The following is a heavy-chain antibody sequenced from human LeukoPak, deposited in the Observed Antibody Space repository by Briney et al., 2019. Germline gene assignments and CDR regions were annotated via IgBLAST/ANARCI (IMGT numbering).Heavy chain of an antibody. Sequence: GGSLRLSCAASEFTFSSYAMHWVRQAPGKGLEWVADISFDGNNEHYADSVKGRFTISRDNSKNTLYLQMNSLRAEDADVYYCEHIIRKDNSGYYYFDYWGQGTLVTVSS. J-gene: IGHJ4*02. CDR1: EFTFSSYA. CDR3: EHIIRKDNSGYYYFDY. CDR2: ISFDGNNE. V-gene: IGHV3-30-3*01. D-gene: IGHD6-25*01.